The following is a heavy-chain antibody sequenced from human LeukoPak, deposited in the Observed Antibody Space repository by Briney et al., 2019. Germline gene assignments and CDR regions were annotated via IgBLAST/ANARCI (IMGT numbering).Heavy chain of an antibody. D-gene: IGHD3-10*01. CDR1: GYTFNYYY. Sequence: GASVKVSCKASGYTFNYYYMHWVRQAPGQGLEWMGWINPSSGATNYAQKFQGRVTMTRDTSVSTAYMELTRLRSDDSAVFYCIRGPGRYFDYWGQGTVVTVPS. CDR3: IRGPGRYFDY. V-gene: IGHV1-2*02. J-gene: IGHJ4*02. CDR2: INPSSGAT.